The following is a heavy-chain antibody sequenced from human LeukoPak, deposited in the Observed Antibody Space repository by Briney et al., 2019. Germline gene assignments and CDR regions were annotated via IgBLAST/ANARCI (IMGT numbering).Heavy chain of an antibody. CDR1: GYTFTGYY. D-gene: IGHD3-16*01. V-gene: IGHV1-2*02. CDR2: INPNSGGT. Sequence: ASVKVSCKASGYTFTGYYMHWVRQAPGQGLEWMGWINPNSGGTNYAQKFRGRVTMTRDTSISTAYMELSRLRSDDTAVYYCARAPRGGGKFDPWGQGTLVTVSS. J-gene: IGHJ5*02. CDR3: ARAPRGGGKFDP.